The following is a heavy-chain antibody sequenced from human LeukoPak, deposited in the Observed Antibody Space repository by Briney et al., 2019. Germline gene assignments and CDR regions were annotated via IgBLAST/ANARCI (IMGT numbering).Heavy chain of an antibody. D-gene: IGHD2/OR15-2a*01. J-gene: IGHJ4*02. CDR1: GFTFSSSS. CDR2: ISGSSSTM. CDR3: ANTQRGYNFLFDY. Sequence: GGSLRLSCAASGFTFSSSSMNWVRQAPGKGLEWVSYISGSSSTMYYADSVEGRFTISRDNAKNSLYLQMNSLRAEDTAVYYCANTQRGYNFLFDYWGQGTLVTVSS. V-gene: IGHV3-48*04.